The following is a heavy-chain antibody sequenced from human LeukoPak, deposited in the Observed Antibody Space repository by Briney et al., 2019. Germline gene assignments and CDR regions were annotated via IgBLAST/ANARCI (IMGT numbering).Heavy chain of an antibody. V-gene: IGHV4-61*02. J-gene: IGHJ4*02. CDR2: IYTSGST. D-gene: IGHD5-18*01. Sequence: SETLSLTCTVSGGSISSGSYYWSWIRQPAGKGLEWIGRIYTSGSTNYNPSLKSRVTISVNTSKNQFSLKLSSVTAADTAVYYCAREGYSYGYDYWGQGTLVTVSS. CDR3: AREGYSYGYDY. CDR1: GGSISSGSYY.